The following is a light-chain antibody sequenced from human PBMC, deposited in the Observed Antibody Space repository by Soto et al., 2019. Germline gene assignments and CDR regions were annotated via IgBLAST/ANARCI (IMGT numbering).Light chain of an antibody. J-gene: IGKJ5*01. CDR1: QDISNY. CDR3: QHYDQSRVT. CDR2: GAS. Sequence: IQMTQSPSSLSASVGDRVTITCQASQDISNYLNWYQQKPGKAPRLLIYGASNLEPGVPSRFSGGGSRTDFSFTISGLQPEDIATYYCQHYDQSRVTFGQGTRLEIK. V-gene: IGKV1-33*01.